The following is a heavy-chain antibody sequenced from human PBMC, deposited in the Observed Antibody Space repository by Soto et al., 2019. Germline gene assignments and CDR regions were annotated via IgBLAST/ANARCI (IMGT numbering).Heavy chain of an antibody. V-gene: IGHV3-21*01. CDR1: GFTFSSYS. D-gene: IGHD6-19*01. Sequence: EVQLVESGGGLVKPGGSLRLSCAASGFTFSSYSMNWVRQAPGKGLEWVSSISSSSSYIYYADSVKGRFTISRDNAKNSLYLQMNSLRAEDTAVYYCATDPYLSSGWTVDFDYWGQGTLVTVSS. CDR2: ISSSSSYI. CDR3: ATDPYLSSGWTVDFDY. J-gene: IGHJ4*02.